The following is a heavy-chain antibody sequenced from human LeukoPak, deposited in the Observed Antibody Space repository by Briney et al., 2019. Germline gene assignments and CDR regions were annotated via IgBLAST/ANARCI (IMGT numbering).Heavy chain of an antibody. CDR2: ISTSSSYI. V-gene: IGHV3-21*01. J-gene: IGHJ4*02. D-gene: IGHD6-13*01. CDR3: ARGAEGIAASDSSFDY. Sequence: GGSLRLSCAASGFTFSSHSMNWVRQAPGKGLEWVSSISTSSSYIHYADSMKGRITISRDNAKKLLYLQVNSLRAEDTAVYYCARGAEGIAASDSSFDYWGQGTLVSVSS. CDR1: GFTFSSHS.